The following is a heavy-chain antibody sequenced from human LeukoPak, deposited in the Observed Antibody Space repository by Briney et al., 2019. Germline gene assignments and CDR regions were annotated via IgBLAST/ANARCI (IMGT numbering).Heavy chain of an antibody. CDR3: AKGGRTTIFGVVITHFDY. D-gene: IGHD3-3*01. CDR2: ISGSGGST. V-gene: IGHV3-23*01. Sequence: GGSLRLSCAASGFTFSSYAMSWVRQAPGKGLEWVSAISGSGGSTYHADSVKGRFTISRDNSKNTLYLQMNSLRAEDTAVCYCAKGGRTTIFGVVITHFDYWGQGTLVTVSS. J-gene: IGHJ4*02. CDR1: GFTFSSYA.